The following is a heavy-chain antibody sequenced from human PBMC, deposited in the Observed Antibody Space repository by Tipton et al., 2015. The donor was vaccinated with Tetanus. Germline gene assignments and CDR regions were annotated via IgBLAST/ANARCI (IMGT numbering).Heavy chain of an antibody. Sequence: TLSLTCNVSGGSISGSNYFWNWIRQQPGKGPEWIGYIYYSGSTHYNPSLKGRVTMSVDTSKNQFSLKLSSVTAADTAVYYCARDQGGGRVVRLNWFDPWGQGILVTVSS. CDR2: IYYSGST. V-gene: IGHV4-31*03. CDR3: ARDQGGGRVVRLNWFDP. D-gene: IGHD6-6*01. J-gene: IGHJ5*02. CDR1: GGSISGSNYF.